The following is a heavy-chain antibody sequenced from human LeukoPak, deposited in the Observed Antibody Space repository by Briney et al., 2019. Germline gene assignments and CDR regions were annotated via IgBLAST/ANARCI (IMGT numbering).Heavy chain of an antibody. CDR3: ARGNDDILTGFYSDY. CDR2: INPNSGGT. D-gene: IGHD3-9*01. J-gene: IGHJ4*02. Sequence: ASVKVSCKASRYTFTGYYMHWVRQAPGQGLEWMGWINPNSGGTNYAQKFQGRVTMTRDTSISTAYMELSRLRSDDTAVYYCARGNDDILTGFYSDYWGQGTLVTVSS. CDR1: RYTFTGYY. V-gene: IGHV1-2*02.